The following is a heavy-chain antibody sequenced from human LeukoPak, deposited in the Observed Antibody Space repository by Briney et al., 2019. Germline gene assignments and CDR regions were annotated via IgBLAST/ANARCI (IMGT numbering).Heavy chain of an antibody. J-gene: IGHJ5*02. CDR2: MNPNSGNT. CDR1: GYTFTSYD. CDR3: ARGRNSGSYYPNWFDP. V-gene: IGHV1-8*03. Sequence: ASVKVSCKASGYTFTSYDINWVRQATGQGLEWMGWMNPNSGNTGYAQKFQGRVTITRNTSISTAYMELSSLRSEDTAVYYCARGRNSGSYYPNWFDPWGQGTLVTVSS. D-gene: IGHD1-26*01.